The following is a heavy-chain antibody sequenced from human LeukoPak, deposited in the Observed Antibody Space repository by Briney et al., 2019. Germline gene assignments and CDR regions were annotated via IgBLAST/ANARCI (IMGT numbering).Heavy chain of an antibody. J-gene: IGHJ5*02. CDR3: ARSSNNWFHP. V-gene: IGHV4-38-2*01. Sequence: SETLSLTCAVSGYPINNNYFWGWIRQSPGKGLEWIGSFYHSASTYYNPSLKSRVSVSVDTSKNQFSLKLSSVTAADAAVYYCARSSNNWFHPWGQGTLVTVSS. CDR2: FYHSAST. CDR1: GYPINNNYF.